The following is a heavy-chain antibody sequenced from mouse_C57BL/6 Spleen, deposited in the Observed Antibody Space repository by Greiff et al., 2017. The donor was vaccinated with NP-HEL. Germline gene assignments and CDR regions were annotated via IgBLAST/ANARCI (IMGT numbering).Heavy chain of an antibody. D-gene: IGHD4-1*01. CDR2: IYPSDSET. CDR1: GYTFTSYW. Sequence: QVQLQQPGAELVRPGSSVKLSCKASGYTFTSYWMDLVKQRPGQGLEWIGNIYPSDSETHYNQKFKDKATLTVDKSSSTAYMQLSSLTSEDSAVDYCARSQTGTDAMDYWGQGTSVTVSS. CDR3: ARSQTGTDAMDY. J-gene: IGHJ4*01. V-gene: IGHV1-61*01.